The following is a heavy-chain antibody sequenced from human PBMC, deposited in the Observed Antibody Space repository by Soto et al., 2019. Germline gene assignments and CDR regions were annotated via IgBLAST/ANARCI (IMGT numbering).Heavy chain of an antibody. V-gene: IGHV4-4*02. CDR3: ARGGAVAGTPGAY. D-gene: IGHD6-19*01. J-gene: IGHJ4*02. CDR2: IYHSGST. Sequence: QVQLQESGPGLVKPSGTLSLTCAVSGGSISSSNWWSWVRQPPGKGLEWIGEIYHSGSTNYNPSLQSRVTISVDKSKNQFSLKLSSVTAADTAVYYCARGGAVAGTPGAYWGQGTLVTVSS. CDR1: GGSISSSNW.